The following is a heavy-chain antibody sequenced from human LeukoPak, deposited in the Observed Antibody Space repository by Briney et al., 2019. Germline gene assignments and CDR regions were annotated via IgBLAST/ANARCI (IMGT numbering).Heavy chain of an antibody. J-gene: IGHJ4*02. Sequence: GGSLRLSCEGSAFIFSGHWMNWVRQTPGKGLEWVASIKEDGSERQYVDSVKGRFSISRDNTKGSLFLQLNSLRAEDTAVYYCAKDIREDYDSSGQENYWGQGTLVTVSS. CDR3: AKDIREDYDSSGQENY. CDR2: IKEDGSER. D-gene: IGHD3-22*01. CDR1: AFIFSGHW. V-gene: IGHV3-7*03.